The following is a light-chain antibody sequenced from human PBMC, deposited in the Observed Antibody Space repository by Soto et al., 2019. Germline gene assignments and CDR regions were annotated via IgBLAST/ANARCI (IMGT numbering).Light chain of an antibody. CDR1: QNGLSSSNNKNY. CDR2: GAS. CDR3: PHYNCTPAT. Sequence: AVSMSRVAISNCSSSQNGLSSSNNKNYLAWYQQKPGQAPRLLIHGASKRATGITARFSGSWFGTESTLNISRLHSEDFAVAYSMPHYNCTPATLGQGAKVDIK. J-gene: IGKJ2*01. V-gene: IGKV4-1*01.